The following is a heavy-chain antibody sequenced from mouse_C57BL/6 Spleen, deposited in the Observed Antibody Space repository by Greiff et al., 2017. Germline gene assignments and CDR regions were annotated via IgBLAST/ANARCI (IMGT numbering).Heavy chain of an antibody. CDR3: ARADDGYHGVAMAY. CDR1: GYTFTSYW. CDR2: IHPNSGST. J-gene: IGHJ4*01. D-gene: IGHD2-3*01. V-gene: IGHV1-64*01. Sequence: QVQLQQPGAELVTPGASVKLSCKASGYTFTSYWMHWVKQRPGQGLEWIGMIHPNSGSTNYNEKFKSKATLTVDNSSSTAYMQLSSLTSEDSAVYYCARADDGYHGVAMAYWGQGTSVTVSS.